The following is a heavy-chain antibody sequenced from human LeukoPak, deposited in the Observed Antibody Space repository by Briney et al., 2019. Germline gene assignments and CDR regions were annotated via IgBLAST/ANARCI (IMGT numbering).Heavy chain of an antibody. CDR3: AKEAPRFSAATPGYFDY. CDR1: GFTFSSYG. V-gene: IGHV3-30*02. D-gene: IGHD3-10*01. J-gene: IGHJ4*02. Sequence: GGSLRLSCAASGFTFSSYGMHWVRQAPGKGLEWVAFIRYDGSNKYYADSVKGRFTISRDNSKNTLYLQMNRLRAEDTAVYYCAKEAPRFSAATPGYFDYWGQGTLVTVSS. CDR2: IRYDGSNK.